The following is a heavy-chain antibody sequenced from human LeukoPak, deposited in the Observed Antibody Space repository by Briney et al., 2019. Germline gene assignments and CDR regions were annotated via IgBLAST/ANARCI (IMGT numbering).Heavy chain of an antibody. V-gene: IGHV3-23*01. Sequence: GGSLRLSCAASGFTFSSYAMSWVRQAPGKGLEWVSAISGSGGSTYYADSVKGRFTISRDNSKNTLYLQMNSLRAEDTAVYYCAKPIAKYYYDSSGYYDYWGQGTLVTVSS. J-gene: IGHJ4*02. D-gene: IGHD3-22*01. CDR3: AKPIAKYYYDSSGYYDY. CDR1: GFTFSSYA. CDR2: ISGSGGST.